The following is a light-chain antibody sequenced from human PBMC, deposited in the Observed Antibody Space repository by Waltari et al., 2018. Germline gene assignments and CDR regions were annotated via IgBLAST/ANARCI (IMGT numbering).Light chain of an antibody. V-gene: IGLV1-47*01. CDR1: SSNIGSNY. CDR3: AAWDDSLSGRV. J-gene: IGLJ3*02. CDR2: RNN. Sequence: QSVLTQPPSASGTPGQRVTISCSGSSSNIGSNYLYWYQQLPGAAPKLLIYRNNQRPSGVPDRFSGSKSGTSASPAISGLRAEDEADYYCAAWDDSLSGRVFGGGSKLTVL.